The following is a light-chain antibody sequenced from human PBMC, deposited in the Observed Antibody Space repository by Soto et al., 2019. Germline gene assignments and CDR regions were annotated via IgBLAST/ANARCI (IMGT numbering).Light chain of an antibody. CDR2: KAS. CDR1: QSISDL. V-gene: IGKV1-5*03. Sequence: DIQMTQSPSTVSASVGDRVTITCRASQSISDLLAWYQPKPGTDPKLLIYKASNFESGVPSRFSGSGSGTEFTLPISSLQPDDPATYYCQQYQNFCSFGQGTKVEIK. CDR3: QQYQNFCS. J-gene: IGKJ1*01.